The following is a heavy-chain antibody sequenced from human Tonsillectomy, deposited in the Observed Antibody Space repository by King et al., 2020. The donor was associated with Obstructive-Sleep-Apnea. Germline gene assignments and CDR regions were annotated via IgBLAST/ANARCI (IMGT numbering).Heavy chain of an antibody. D-gene: IGHD1-26*01. V-gene: IGHV3-23*04. CDR2: ISGRGGST. J-gene: IGHJ4*02. CDR3: AKDAGVVGATLDY. Sequence: EVQLVESGGGLVQPGGSLRLSCAASGFTFSSYAMSWVRQAPGKGLEWVSAISGRGGSTYYADSVKGRFIIARDNSKNTLYLQMNSLRAEDTAGYYCAKDAGVVGATLDYWGQGTLVTVSS. CDR1: GFTFSSYA.